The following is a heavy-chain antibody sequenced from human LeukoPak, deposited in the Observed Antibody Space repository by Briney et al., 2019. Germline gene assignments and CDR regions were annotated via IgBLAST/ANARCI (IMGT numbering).Heavy chain of an antibody. CDR1: GVTFSSYS. CDR3: ARALEWELLGAFPLDY. V-gene: IGHV3-21*01. Sequence: GGSLRLSCAASGVTFSSYSMSWVRQAPGKGLEWVSSISSSSSYIYYTDSVKGRFTISRDNAKNSLYLQMNSLRAEDTAVYYCARALEWELLGAFPLDYWGQGTLVTVSS. D-gene: IGHD1-26*01. CDR2: ISSSSSYI. J-gene: IGHJ4*02.